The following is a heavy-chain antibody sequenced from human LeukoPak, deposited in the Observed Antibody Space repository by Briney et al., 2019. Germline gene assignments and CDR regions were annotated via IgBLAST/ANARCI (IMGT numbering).Heavy chain of an antibody. CDR3: ARARRRHGSGSYPWFDP. V-gene: IGHV3-66*01. D-gene: IGHD3-10*01. CDR2: IYSGGST. CDR1: GFTVSSNY. J-gene: IGHJ5*02. Sequence: PGGSLRLSCAASGFTVSSNYMSWVRQAPGKGLEWVSVIYSGGSTYYADSVKGRFTISRDNSKNTLYLQMNSLRAEDTAVYYCARARRRHGSGSYPWFDPWGQGTLVTVSS.